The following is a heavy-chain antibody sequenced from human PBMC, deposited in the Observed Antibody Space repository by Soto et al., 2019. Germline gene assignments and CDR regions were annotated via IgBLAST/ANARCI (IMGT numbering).Heavy chain of an antibody. CDR1: GFTFDDYA. CDR3: VKDSTVSGVRQGLDF. D-gene: IGHD6-19*01. V-gene: IGHV3-9*01. CDR2: IIWNSAYI. J-gene: IGHJ4*02. Sequence: GGSLRLSWAVSGFTFDDYAMHWVRQAPGKGLEWVAGIIWNSAYIVYADSVKGRFTISRDNAKNSLHLQMDSLRAEDTALYYCVKDSTVSGVRQGLDFWGRGTLVTVSS.